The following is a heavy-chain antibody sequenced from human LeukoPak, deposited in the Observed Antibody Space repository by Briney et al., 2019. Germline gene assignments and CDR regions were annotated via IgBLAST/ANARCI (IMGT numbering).Heavy chain of an antibody. D-gene: IGHD3-10*01. CDR3: ARNYYGSGSYYNDYYYGMDV. CDR2: ISSSSSTI. Sequence: GGSLRLSCAASGFTFSDYYMSWIRQAPGKGLEWVSYISSSSSTIYYADSVKGRFTISRDNAKNSLYLQMNSLRAEDTAVYYCARNYYGSGSYYNDYYYGMDVWGQGTTVTVSS. J-gene: IGHJ6*02. V-gene: IGHV3-11*04. CDR1: GFTFSDYY.